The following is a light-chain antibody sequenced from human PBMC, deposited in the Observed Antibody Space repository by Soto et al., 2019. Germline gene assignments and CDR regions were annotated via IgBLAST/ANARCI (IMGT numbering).Light chain of an antibody. CDR1: QDISNY. CDR3: QQSYSRPPP. V-gene: IGKV1-39*01. Sequence: EIQRTPSRSSMSPSVCHRVPLTYKASQDISNYLNLYQQKPGKAPKLLIFAASSLQSGVPSRFSGSRSGPDFTLTISSLQPEDFATYYCQQSYSRPPPFGQGTKVDIK. J-gene: IGKJ1*01. CDR2: AAS.